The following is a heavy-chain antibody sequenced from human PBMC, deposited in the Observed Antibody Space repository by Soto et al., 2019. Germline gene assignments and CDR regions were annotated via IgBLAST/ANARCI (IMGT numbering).Heavy chain of an antibody. CDR1: GYNFNGYY. J-gene: IGHJ4*02. CDR2: MNPNTGGA. V-gene: IGHV1-2*02. CDR3: AKVISTIGSKQWLAQTKHQALDY. Sequence: QVNMVQSRAEVKKPGASVKVSSKASGYNFNGYYIHWVRQAPGQGLEWMGWMNPNTGGANYAQKFQGKVIMTTDTSISTAYLELRSLTSDDTAVYYCAKVISTIGSKQWLAQTKHQALDYWGQGTLVTVSS. D-gene: IGHD6-19*01.